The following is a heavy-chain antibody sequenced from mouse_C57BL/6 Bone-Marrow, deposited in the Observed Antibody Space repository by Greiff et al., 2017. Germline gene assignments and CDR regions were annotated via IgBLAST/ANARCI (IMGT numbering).Heavy chain of an antibody. D-gene: IGHD2-4*01. CDR3: ARLRRDYWYFDV. CDR2: INPNNGGT. V-gene: IGHV1-18*01. CDR1: GYTFTDYN. Sequence: VQLQQSGPELVKPGASVKIPCKASGYTFTDYNMDWVKQSHGKSLEWIGDINPNNGGTIYNQKFKGKATLTVDKSSSTAYMELRSLTSEDTAVYYCARLRRDYWYFDVWGTGTTVTVSS. J-gene: IGHJ1*03.